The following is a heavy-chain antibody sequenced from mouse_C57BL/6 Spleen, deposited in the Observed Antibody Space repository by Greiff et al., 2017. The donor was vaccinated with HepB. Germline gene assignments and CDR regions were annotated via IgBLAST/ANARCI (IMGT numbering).Heavy chain of an antibody. Sequence: QVQLKQPGAELVMPGASVKLSCKASGYTFTSYWMHWVKQRPGQGLEWIGEIDPSDSYTNYNQKFKGKSTLTVDKSSSTAYMQLSSLTSEDSAVYYCARKELDYAMDYWGQGTSVTVSS. CDR3: ARKELDYAMDY. V-gene: IGHV1-69*01. J-gene: IGHJ4*01. CDR2: IDPSDSYT. CDR1: GYTFTSYW. D-gene: IGHD4-1*01.